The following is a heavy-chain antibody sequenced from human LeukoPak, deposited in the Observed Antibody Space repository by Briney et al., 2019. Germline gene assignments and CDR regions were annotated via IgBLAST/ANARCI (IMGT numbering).Heavy chain of an antibody. Sequence: GSLRLSCAASGFTFRTFGVSWVRQAPGKGLEWVAGISGSGGTTYYADSVKGRFTISRDNAKNSLYLQMNSLRAEDTAVYYCARVSGDSSSWHDAFDIWGQGTMVTVSS. J-gene: IGHJ3*02. CDR3: ARVSGDSSSWHDAFDI. V-gene: IGHV3-23*01. D-gene: IGHD6-13*01. CDR1: GFTFRTFG. CDR2: ISGSGGTT.